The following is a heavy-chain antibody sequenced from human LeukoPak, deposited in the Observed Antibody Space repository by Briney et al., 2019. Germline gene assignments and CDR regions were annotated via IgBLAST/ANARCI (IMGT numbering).Heavy chain of an antibody. J-gene: IGHJ3*02. Sequence: GGSLRLSCAASGFTFSSYAMHWVRQAPGKGLEYVSAIRSNGGSTYYANSVKGRFTISRDNSKNTLYLQMGSLRAEDMAVYYCAREGQQWLVHAFDIWGQGTMVTVSS. D-gene: IGHD6-19*01. CDR2: IRSNGGST. CDR1: GFTFSSYA. V-gene: IGHV3-64*01. CDR3: AREGQQWLVHAFDI.